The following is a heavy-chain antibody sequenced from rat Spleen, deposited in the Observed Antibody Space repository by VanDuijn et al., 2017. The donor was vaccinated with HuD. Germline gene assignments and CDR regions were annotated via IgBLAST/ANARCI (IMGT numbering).Heavy chain of an antibody. Sequence: QVQLKESGPGLVQPSQTLSLTCTVSGFSLNNYGVIWVRQPPGKGLEWMGGIWGDGSTDYNSTLKSRRSISRDTSKSQVFLRMNSLQTEDTAMYCCAREAATGDYFDYWGQGVMVTVSS. CDR1: GFSLNNYG. CDR2: IWGDGST. CDR3: AREAATGDYFDY. D-gene: IGHD4-1*01. V-gene: IGHV2-4*01. J-gene: IGHJ2*01.